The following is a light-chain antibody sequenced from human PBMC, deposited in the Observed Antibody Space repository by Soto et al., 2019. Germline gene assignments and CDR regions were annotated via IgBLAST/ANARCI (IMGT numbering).Light chain of an antibody. J-gene: IGKJ1*01. CDR1: HNIERW. CDR2: DAS. CDR3: QQFATSTT. Sequence: IQMTQSPSTRSAAVVDRFTITFRASHNIERWMAWYQQKPGKAPSLLIFDASTLHSGVPSRFSGSGSGTDFTLTISSLQPDDFATYYCQQFATSTTFGQGTKVDIK. V-gene: IGKV1-5*01.